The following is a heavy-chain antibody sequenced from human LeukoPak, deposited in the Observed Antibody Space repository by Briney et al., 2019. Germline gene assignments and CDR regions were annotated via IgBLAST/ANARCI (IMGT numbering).Heavy chain of an antibody. CDR2: MNPKSGNT. J-gene: IGHJ4*02. CDR3: ARGVNSQGTAMVLFDS. Sequence: ASVKVSCKASGYTFTNHDINWVRQASGQGLEWMGWMNPKSGNTGYLQKFQGRVTMTMDTSMSTAFMELSSLTSEDTAVYYCARGVNSQGTAMVLFDSWGQGSLVTVSA. V-gene: IGHV1-8*01. D-gene: IGHD5-18*01. CDR1: GYTFTNHD.